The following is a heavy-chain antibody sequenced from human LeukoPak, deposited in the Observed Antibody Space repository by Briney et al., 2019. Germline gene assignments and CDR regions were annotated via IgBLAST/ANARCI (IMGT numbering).Heavy chain of an antibody. CDR2: INPNSGGT. V-gene: IGHV1-2*02. D-gene: IGHD6-6*01. Sequence: ASVTVSCKASGYTFTGYYMHWVRQAPGQGLEWMGWINPNSGGTNYAQKFQGRVTMTRDTSISTAYMELSRLRSDDTAVYYCARGRIAARGYYYYYMDVWGKGTTVTVSS. J-gene: IGHJ6*03. CDR3: ARGRIAARGYYYYYMDV. CDR1: GYTFTGYY.